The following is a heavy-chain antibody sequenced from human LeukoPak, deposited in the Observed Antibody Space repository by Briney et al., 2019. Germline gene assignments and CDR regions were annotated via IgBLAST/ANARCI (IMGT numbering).Heavy chain of an antibody. CDR3: ARADGYCSGGSCYYFDY. V-gene: IGHV4-4*02. Sequence: SETLSLTCAVSGGSISSSNWWSWVRQPPGKGLEWIGEIYHSGSTNYNPSLKSRVTISVDKSKNQFSLKLSSVTAADTAVYYCARADGYCSGGSCYYFDYWGQGTLVTVSS. D-gene: IGHD2-15*01. CDR2: IYHSGST. J-gene: IGHJ4*02. CDR1: GGSISSSNW.